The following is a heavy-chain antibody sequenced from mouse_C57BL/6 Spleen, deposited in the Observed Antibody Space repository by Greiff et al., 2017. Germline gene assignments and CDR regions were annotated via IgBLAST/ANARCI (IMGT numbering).Heavy chain of an antibody. CDR1: GYTFTDYY. D-gene: IGHD1-1*01. V-gene: IGHV1-19*01. CDR3: ARPYYGSSYDWFAY. Sequence: VQLQQSGPVLVKPGASVKMSCTASGYTFTDYYMNWVKQSHGKSLEWIGVINPYNGGTSYTQKFKGKATLTADKSTSTAYLELNSLTSEDSAIYYCARPYYGSSYDWFAYWGQGTLVTVSA. J-gene: IGHJ3*01. CDR2: INPYNGGT.